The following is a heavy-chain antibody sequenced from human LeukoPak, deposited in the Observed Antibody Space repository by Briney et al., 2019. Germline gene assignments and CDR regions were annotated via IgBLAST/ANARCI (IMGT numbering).Heavy chain of an antibody. J-gene: IGHJ2*01. D-gene: IGHD3-16*01. V-gene: IGHV3-30*03. CDR2: IGDTGRAK. CDR1: GFTFSRHG. CDR3: AREAAWGNWYFDL. Sequence: GRSLRLSCAASGFTFSRHGMHWVSQAPGKGLEWVAVIGDTGRAKYYADSVEGRFTASRDNSKNTLYLEMNSLRYDDTALYYCAREAAWGNWYFDLWGRGTLVTVSS.